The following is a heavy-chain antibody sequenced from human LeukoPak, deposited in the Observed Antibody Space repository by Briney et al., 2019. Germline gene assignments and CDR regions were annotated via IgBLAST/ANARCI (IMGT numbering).Heavy chain of an antibody. Sequence: GGSLRLSCAASGFTFSGSAMHWVRQASGKGLEWVGRIRSNANSYATAYAASVKGRFTISRDDSKNTAYLQMNSLKTEDTAVYYCTKPQAAGGFDIWGQGTMVTVSS. CDR1: GFTFSGSA. D-gene: IGHD6-13*01. V-gene: IGHV3-73*01. CDR3: TKPQAAGGFDI. J-gene: IGHJ3*02. CDR2: IRSNANSYAT.